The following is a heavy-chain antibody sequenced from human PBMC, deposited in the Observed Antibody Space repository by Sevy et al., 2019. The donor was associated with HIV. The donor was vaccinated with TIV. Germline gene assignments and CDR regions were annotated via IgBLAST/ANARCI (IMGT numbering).Heavy chain of an antibody. J-gene: IGHJ5*02. CDR2: FDPEHGEA. V-gene: IGHV1-24*01. Sequence: APVKVSCKVSGYTLTQLSIHWVRQAPGKGLEWMGNFDPEHGEAFYAQRFQGRVTMTGDTSTNTVYMQLTSLTSDDTAVYYCSIVGLRYYSGDCSYQGDWFDPWGQGSALTVSS. CDR1: GYTLTQLS. CDR3: SIVGLRYYSGDCSYQGDWFDP. D-gene: IGHD2-15*01.